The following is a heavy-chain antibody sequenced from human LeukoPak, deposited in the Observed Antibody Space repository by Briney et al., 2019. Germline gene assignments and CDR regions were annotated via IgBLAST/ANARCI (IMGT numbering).Heavy chain of an antibody. CDR3: AKDGGTNYYGSGSYLDY. CDR1: GFTFSTYG. J-gene: IGHJ4*02. CDR2: IRYDGSNK. Sequence: GGSLRLSCAASGFTFSTYGMHWVRQAPGKGLEWVAFIRYDGSNKYYADSVKGRFTISRDNPKNTLYLQMNSLRAEDTAVYYCAKDGGTNYYGSGSYLDYWGQGTLVTVSS. D-gene: IGHD3-10*01. V-gene: IGHV3-30*02.